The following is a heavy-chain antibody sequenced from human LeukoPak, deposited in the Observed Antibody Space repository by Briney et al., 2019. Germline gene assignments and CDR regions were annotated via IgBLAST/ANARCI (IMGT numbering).Heavy chain of an antibody. J-gene: IGHJ5*02. CDR1: GGSISSYY. V-gene: IGHV4-59*12. D-gene: IGHD4-17*01. CDR2: IYYSGST. Sequence: PSETLSLTCTVSGGSISSYYWSWIRQPPGKGLEWIGYIYYSGSTNYNPSLKSRVTISVDTSKNQFSLKLSSVTAADTAVYYCARRENYGDYLNWFDPWGQGTLVTVSS. CDR3: ARRENYGDYLNWFDP.